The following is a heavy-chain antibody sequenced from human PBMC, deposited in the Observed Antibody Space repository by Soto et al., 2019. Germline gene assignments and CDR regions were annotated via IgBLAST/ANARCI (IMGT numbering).Heavy chain of an antibody. Sequence: PGGSLRLSCAASGFTFRSFTMNWVRQAPGKGLEWVSTISSNSAYIYYTDSVKGRFTISRDNAKNSLYLQMNSLRAEDTAVYYCASLGRHGWGQGTTVTVSS. CDR3: ASLGRHG. J-gene: IGHJ6*02. V-gene: IGHV3-21*06. D-gene: IGHD3-16*01. CDR1: GFTFRSFT. CDR2: ISSNSAYI.